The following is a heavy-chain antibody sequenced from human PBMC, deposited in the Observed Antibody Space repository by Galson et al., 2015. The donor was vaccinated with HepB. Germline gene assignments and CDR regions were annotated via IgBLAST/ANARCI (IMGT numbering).Heavy chain of an antibody. CDR1: GFTFSGSA. V-gene: IGHV3-73*01. J-gene: IGHJ4*02. CDR2: IRSKANSYAT. Sequence: SLRLSCAASGFTFSGSAMHWVRQASGKGLEWVGRIRSKANSYATAYAASVKGRFTISRDDSKNTAYLQMNSLKTEDTAVYYCTRGFGWLLWDFYFDYWGQGTLFTASS. CDR3: TRGFGWLLWDFYFDY. D-gene: IGHD3-9*01.